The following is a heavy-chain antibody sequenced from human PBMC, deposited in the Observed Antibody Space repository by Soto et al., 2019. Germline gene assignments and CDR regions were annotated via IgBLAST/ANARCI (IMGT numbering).Heavy chain of an antibody. J-gene: IGHJ5*02. CDR1: GGSISSSSYY. CDR2: IYYSGST. D-gene: IGHD6-19*01. Sequence: SETLSLTCTVSGGSISSSSYYWGWIRQPPGKGLEWIGSIYYSGSTYYNPSLKSRVTISVDTSKKQFSLKLSSVTAADTAVYYCAIRSRWDKWFDPWGQGTLVTVSS. CDR3: AIRSRWDKWFDP. V-gene: IGHV4-39*01.